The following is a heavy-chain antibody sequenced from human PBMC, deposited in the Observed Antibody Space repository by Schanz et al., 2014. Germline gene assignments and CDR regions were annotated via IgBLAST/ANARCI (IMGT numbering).Heavy chain of an antibody. CDR1: GYTFTGYH. CDR2: INPNSGGT. Sequence: QVQLVQSGAEVKKPGASVKVSCKASGYTFTGYHIHWLRLAPGQGLEWMGRINPNSGGTDYAQKFQGRVTMTRDTSISTAYMELRGLRSDDTAFYYCARAPGANASPYYFDYWGQGSLVTVSS. V-gene: IGHV1-2*06. CDR3: ARAPGANASPYYFDY. J-gene: IGHJ4*02. D-gene: IGHD2-8*01.